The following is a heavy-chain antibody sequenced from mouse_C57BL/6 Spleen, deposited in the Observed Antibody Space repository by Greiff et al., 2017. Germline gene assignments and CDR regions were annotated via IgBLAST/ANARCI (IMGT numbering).Heavy chain of an antibody. Sequence: QVQLKESGAELVRPGASVTLSCKASGYTFTDYEMHWVKQTPVHGLEWIGAIDPETGGTAYNQKFKGKAILTADKSSSTAYMELRSLTSEDSAVYYCTRVLYCWGQGTLVTVSA. V-gene: IGHV1-15*01. CDR2: IDPETGGT. CDR1: GYTFTDYE. CDR3: TRVLYC. J-gene: IGHJ3*01. D-gene: IGHD2-12*01.